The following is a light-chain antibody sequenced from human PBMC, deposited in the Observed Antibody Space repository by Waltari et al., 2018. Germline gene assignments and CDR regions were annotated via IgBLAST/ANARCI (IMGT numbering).Light chain of an antibody. CDR3: QTGGHGTWV. CDR1: SGHTSNV. J-gene: IGLJ3*02. V-gene: IGLV4-69*01. Sequence: QLVLTQSPSASASLGASVKLTCTLSSGHTSNVIAWHQPQPEKGPRYLMKVYSDGSHSKGDEIPDRFSGSSSGAERYLTISSVQSGDEADYYCQTGGHGTWVFGGGTKLTVL. CDR2: VYSDGSH.